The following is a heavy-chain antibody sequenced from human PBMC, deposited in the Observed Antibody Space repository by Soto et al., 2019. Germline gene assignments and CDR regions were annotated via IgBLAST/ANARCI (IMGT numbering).Heavy chain of an antibody. CDR3: ARALAGPVDEYYFDY. CDR1: GGTFSSYA. J-gene: IGHJ4*02. Sequence: QVQLVQSGAEVKKPGSSVKVSCKASGGTFSSYAISWVRQAPGQGLEWMGGIIPIFGTANYAHKFQGRVTITADDSTSTAYMELSSLRSEDTAVYYCARALAGPVDEYYFDYWGQGTLVTVSS. D-gene: IGHD5-12*01. CDR2: IIPIFGTA. V-gene: IGHV1-69*01.